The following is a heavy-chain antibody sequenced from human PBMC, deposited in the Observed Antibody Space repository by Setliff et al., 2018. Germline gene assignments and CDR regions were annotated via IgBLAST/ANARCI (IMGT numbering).Heavy chain of an antibody. CDR2: INYSGSS. CDR1: GGAIDNRYY. V-gene: IGHV4-39*01. J-gene: IGHJ4*02. CDR3: SRQRVIEIWGGDCY. D-gene: IGHD2-21*02. Sequence: SETLSLTCAVSGGAIDNRYYWGWIRQPPGKGLDWIGNINYSGSSYYNPSLKSRVTISVDTSKKYFFLNSLKTEDTAVYYCSRQRVIEIWGGDCYWGRGTLVTVSS.